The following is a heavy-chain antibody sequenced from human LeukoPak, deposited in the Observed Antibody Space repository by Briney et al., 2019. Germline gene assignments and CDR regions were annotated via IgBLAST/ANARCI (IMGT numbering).Heavy chain of an antibody. CDR2: INQDGSEK. J-gene: IGHJ4*02. Sequence: PGGSLRLSCAASGFTLSSYRMTWVRQAPGKGPEWVANINQDGSEKNYVDSVRGRFTISRDSAKNSLYLQMNSLRAEDTAVYYRVTGNYWGQGALVTVSS. D-gene: IGHD1-14*01. CDR3: VTGNY. CDR1: GFTLSSYR. V-gene: IGHV3-7*01.